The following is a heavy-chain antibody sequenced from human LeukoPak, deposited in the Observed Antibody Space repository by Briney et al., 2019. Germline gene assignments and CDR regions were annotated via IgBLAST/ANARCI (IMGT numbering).Heavy chain of an antibody. CDR2: IYYNGST. D-gene: IGHD2-2*01. J-gene: IGHJ5*02. V-gene: IGHV4-59*01. CDR1: GGSISSYY. CDR3: ARDYCSSTSCYVGFDP. Sequence: PSETLSLTCTASGGSISSYYWGWIRQPPGKGLEWIGYIYYNGSTNYNPSLKSRVTISVATSKTQFALKLSTVTAADTAVYYWARDYCSSTSCYVGFDPWGQGTLVTVSS.